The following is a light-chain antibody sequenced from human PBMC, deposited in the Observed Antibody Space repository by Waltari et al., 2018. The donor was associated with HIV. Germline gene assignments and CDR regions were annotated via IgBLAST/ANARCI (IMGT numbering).Light chain of an antibody. CDR2: ADD. CDR1: SSNTGNPY. V-gene: IGLV1-51*01. Sequence: QYVLPHPPSVSAAPGDTVFLSCSGRSSNTGNPYVSRYQQLPRTPPKLFIYADDLRHSGIPDRFSGSRSGTSATLGITGLQTGDEADYYCGTWDTTLSAVVFGGGTKLTVL. J-gene: IGLJ2*01. CDR3: GTWDTTLSAVV.